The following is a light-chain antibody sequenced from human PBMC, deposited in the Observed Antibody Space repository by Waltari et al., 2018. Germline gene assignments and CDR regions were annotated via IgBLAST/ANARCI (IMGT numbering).Light chain of an antibody. CDR3: SSYVGSNIVV. V-gene: IGLV2-8*01. CDR2: EVS. Sequence: QSALTQPPSASGSPGQSVTISCTGTSSDVGAYNYVSWYQQHPGKAPKLMIYEVSKRPSGVPARFSGSKSGNTASLTVSGLQAEDEADCSCSSYVGSNIVVFGGGTKLTVL. CDR1: SSDVGAYNY. J-gene: IGLJ2*01.